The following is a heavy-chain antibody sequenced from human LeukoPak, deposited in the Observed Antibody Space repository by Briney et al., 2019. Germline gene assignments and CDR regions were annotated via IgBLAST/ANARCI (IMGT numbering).Heavy chain of an antibody. CDR1: GYTYTSYG. D-gene: IGHD6-13*01. J-gene: IGHJ2*01. V-gene: IGHV1-18*01. CDR2: ISAYNGNT. CDR3: AREHRIAAAGTGYFDL. Sequence: ASVKVSCKASGYTYTSYGISWVRQAPGQGLEWMGWISAYNGNTNYAQKLQGRVTMTTDTSTSTAYMELRSLRSDDTAVYYCAREHRIAAAGTGYFDLWGRGTLVTVSS.